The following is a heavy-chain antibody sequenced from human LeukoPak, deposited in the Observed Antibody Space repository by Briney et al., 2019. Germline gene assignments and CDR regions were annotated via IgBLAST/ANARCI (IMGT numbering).Heavy chain of an antibody. D-gene: IGHD6-19*01. J-gene: IGHJ4*02. Sequence: GGSLRLSCAASGFTFSDYYMSWIRQAPGKGLEWVSYISSSSSYTNYADSVKGRFTISRDNAKNSLYLQVNSLRAEDTAVYYCARDESPPGIAVAGPFDYWGQGTLVTVSS. CDR3: ARDESPPGIAVAGPFDY. V-gene: IGHV3-11*06. CDR2: ISSSSSYT. CDR1: GFTFSDYY.